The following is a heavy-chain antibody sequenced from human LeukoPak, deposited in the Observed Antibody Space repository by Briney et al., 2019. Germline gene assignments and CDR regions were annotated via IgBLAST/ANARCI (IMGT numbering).Heavy chain of an antibody. CDR3: AKEAGQRSSWSFDF. CDR1: GFTFSSYA. J-gene: IGHJ4*02. V-gene: IGHV3-23*01. Sequence: GGSLRLSCAASGFTFSSYAMSWVRQAPGKGLEWVSASGSGGNTYYADSVKGRFTISRDDSKNTLYLQMNSLRAEDTAVYYCAKEAGQRSSWSFDFWGQGTLVTVSS. CDR2: SGSGGNT. D-gene: IGHD6-13*01.